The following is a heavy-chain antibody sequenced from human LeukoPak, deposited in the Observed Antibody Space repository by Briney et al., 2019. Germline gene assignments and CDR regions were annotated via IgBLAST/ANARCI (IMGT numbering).Heavy chain of an antibody. J-gene: IGHJ4*02. CDR1: GGTFSSYA. CDR2: IIPTFGTA. Sequence: SVKVSCKASGGTFSSYAISWVRQAPGQGLEWMGGIIPTFGTANYAQKFQGRVTITADESTSTAYMELSSLRSEDTAVYYCARDHHYYGSGSYYNKLFDYWGQGTLVTVSS. V-gene: IGHV1-69*13. D-gene: IGHD3-10*01. CDR3: ARDHHYYGSGSYYNKLFDY.